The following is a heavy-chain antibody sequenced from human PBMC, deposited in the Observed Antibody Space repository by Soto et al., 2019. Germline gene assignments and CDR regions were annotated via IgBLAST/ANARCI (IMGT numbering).Heavy chain of an antibody. CDR1: GYTLTGLS. D-gene: IGHD3-10*01. V-gene: IGHV1-24*01. Sequence: AASVKVSCKVSGYTLTGLSMHCVRQSPVKGLEWMGGFDPEDGETIYAQKFQGRVTMTEDTSTDTAYMELSSLRSEDTGVYYCATGSVLLWALDAFDIWGQGTMVTVSS. CDR3: ATGSVLLWALDAFDI. CDR2: FDPEDGET. J-gene: IGHJ3*02.